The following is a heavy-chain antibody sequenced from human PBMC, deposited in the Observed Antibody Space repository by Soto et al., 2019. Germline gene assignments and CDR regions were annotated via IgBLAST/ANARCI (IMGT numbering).Heavy chain of an antibody. Sequence: VQLQESGPGLVKPSETLSLTCTVSGGSISSYYWSWIRQPPGKGLEWIGYIYYSGSTNYNPSLKSRVTKSVDTSKNQFSLKLTSVTAADTAVYYCARHHSSGWLDYFDYWGQGTLVTVSS. D-gene: IGHD6-19*01. CDR1: GGSISSYY. J-gene: IGHJ4*02. CDR3: ARHHSSGWLDYFDY. CDR2: IYYSGST. V-gene: IGHV4-59*08.